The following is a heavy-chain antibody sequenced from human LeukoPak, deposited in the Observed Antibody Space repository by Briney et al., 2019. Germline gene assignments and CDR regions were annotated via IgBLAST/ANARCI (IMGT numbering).Heavy chain of an antibody. Sequence: SETLSLTCAVHGGSFSGYYWSWIRQPPGKGLEWIGEINHSGSTNYNPSLKSRVTISVDTSKNQFSLKLSSVTAADTAVYYCARGLGGAVDYWGQGTLVTVSS. J-gene: IGHJ4*02. D-gene: IGHD3-16*01. CDR3: ARGLGGAVDY. V-gene: IGHV4-34*01. CDR1: GGSFSGYY. CDR2: INHSGST.